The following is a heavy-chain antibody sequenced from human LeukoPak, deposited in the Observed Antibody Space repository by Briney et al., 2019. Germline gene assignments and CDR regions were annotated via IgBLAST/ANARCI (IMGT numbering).Heavy chain of an antibody. CDR1: EFTFSSYA. CDR3: AKGGSWYRPTFFDY. V-gene: IGHV3-23*01. Sequence: GGSLRLSCAASEFTFSSYAMSWVRQAPGKGLEWVSAISGSGGNTYYTDSVKGRFIISRDNSKNKMYLQMNSLRGEDTALYYCAKGGSWYRPTFFDYWGQGALVTVSS. CDR2: ISGSGGNT. J-gene: IGHJ4*02. D-gene: IGHD6-13*01.